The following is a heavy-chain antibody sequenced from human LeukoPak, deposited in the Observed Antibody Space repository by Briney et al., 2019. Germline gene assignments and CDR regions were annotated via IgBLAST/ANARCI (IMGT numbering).Heavy chain of an antibody. CDR1: GFTFSTYA. D-gene: IGHD6-19*01. Sequence: LGWCLRLSCAASGFTFSTYAMSSVRQAPRQGLECVSAISGSGGSTYYAYSVKRRFPISRDNSKNTLYLQMNSLRAEDTAVYYCAKPYRSGSYYPLLYFDYSGQGTLFPVSS. CDR2: ISGSGGST. V-gene: IGHV3-23*01. CDR3: AKPYRSGSYYPLLYFDY. J-gene: IGHJ4*02.